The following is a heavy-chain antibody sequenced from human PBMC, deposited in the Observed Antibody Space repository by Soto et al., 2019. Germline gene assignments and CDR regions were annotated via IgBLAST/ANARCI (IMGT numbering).Heavy chain of an antibody. CDR1: GGSISSGGYY. CDR2: IYYSGST. Sequence: SETLSLTCTVSGGSISSGGYYWSWIRQHPGKGLEWIGYIYYSGSTYYNPSLKSRVTISVDTSKNQFSLKLSSVTAADTAVYYCAREITGTTKFDYWGQGTLVTVSS. J-gene: IGHJ4*02. CDR3: AREITGTTKFDY. D-gene: IGHD1-20*01. V-gene: IGHV4-31*03.